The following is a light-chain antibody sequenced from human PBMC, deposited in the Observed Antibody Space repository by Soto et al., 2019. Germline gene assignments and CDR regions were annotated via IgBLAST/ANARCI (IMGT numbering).Light chain of an antibody. Sequence: EIVLTHSPGTLSLSPGERATLSCRASQSVSSSYLAWYQQKPGQAPRLLIYGASSRATGLPDRFSGSGSGTDFTLTISRLEPEDFAVYYCQQYGSSPKITFGPGTKGDIK. J-gene: IGKJ3*01. CDR1: QSVSSSY. CDR3: QQYGSSPKIT. CDR2: GAS. V-gene: IGKV3-20*01.